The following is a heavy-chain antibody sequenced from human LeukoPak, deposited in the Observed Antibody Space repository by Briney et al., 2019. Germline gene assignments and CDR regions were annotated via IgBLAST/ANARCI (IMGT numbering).Heavy chain of an antibody. Sequence: HPGGSLRLSCTTSGFSFNTYSMSWVRQAPGKGLEWVSAINDDTPYYTDSVKGRFTVSRDNSRDTLYLHLNSLRGEDTGVYYCAMDSYGPDDYWGQGTLVTVSS. CDR1: GFSFNTYS. J-gene: IGHJ4*02. CDR2: INDDTP. D-gene: IGHD5-18*01. V-gene: IGHV3-23*01. CDR3: AMDSYGPDDY.